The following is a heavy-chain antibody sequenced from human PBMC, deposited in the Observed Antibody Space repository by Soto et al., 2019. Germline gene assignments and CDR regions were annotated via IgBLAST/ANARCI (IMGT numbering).Heavy chain of an antibody. D-gene: IGHD2-2*01. CDR3: AKLGSQLLSYYGMDV. V-gene: IGHV3-23*01. Sequence: EVQLLESGGGLVQPGGSLRLSCVASGFTFSSYAMGWVRQAPGKGLEWVSTFGITGGDTYYADSVKGRFFISRDDSKYTLHLQMNSLRAEDTAVYHCAKLGSQLLSYYGMDVWGQGTTVTVSS. CDR1: GFTFSSYA. J-gene: IGHJ6*02. CDR2: FGITGGDT.